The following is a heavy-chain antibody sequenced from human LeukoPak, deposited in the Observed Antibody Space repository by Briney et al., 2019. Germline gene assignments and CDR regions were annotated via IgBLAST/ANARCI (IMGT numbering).Heavy chain of an antibody. V-gene: IGHV1-2*02. Sequence: GASVKVSCKASGYTFTGCYMHWVRQAPGLGLEWMGWINPNSGGTNYAQKFQGRVTMTRDMSISTAYMELSRLRSDDTAVYYCARVRYYDSSGYYYLEAIDYWGQGTLVTVSS. CDR3: ARVRYYDSSGYYYLEAIDY. D-gene: IGHD3-22*01. J-gene: IGHJ4*02. CDR1: GYTFTGCY. CDR2: INPNSGGT.